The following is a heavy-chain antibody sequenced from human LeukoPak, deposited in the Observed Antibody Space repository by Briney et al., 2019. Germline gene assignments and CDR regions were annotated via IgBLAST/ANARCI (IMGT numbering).Heavy chain of an antibody. CDR2: ISAYTGNT. Sequence: ASVKVSCKASGYTFTSQGISWVRQAPGQGHELMGWISAYTGNTNYAQKFQGRFTMTTDTFTSTAYMDLRSLRADDTAIYYCARDCGGGSCYFDSWGQGTLVTVSS. CDR1: GYTFTSQG. J-gene: IGHJ4*02. D-gene: IGHD2-15*01. V-gene: IGHV1-18*01. CDR3: ARDCGGGSCYFDS.